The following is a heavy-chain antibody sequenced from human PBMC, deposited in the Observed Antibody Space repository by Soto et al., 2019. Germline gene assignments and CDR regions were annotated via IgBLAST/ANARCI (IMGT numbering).Heavy chain of an antibody. CDR1: GFTFGDYA. J-gene: IGHJ3*02. CDR3: TRVTMIVVVISDDAFDI. D-gene: IGHD3-22*01. CDR2: IRSKAYGGTT. V-gene: IGHV3-49*03. Sequence: PGGALRLFCTASGFTFGDYAISWFRQAPGEGVGWVGFIRSKAYGGTTEYAASVKGRFTISRDDSKSIAYLQMNSLKTEDTAVYYFTRVTMIVVVISDDAFDIWGQGKMVTVPS.